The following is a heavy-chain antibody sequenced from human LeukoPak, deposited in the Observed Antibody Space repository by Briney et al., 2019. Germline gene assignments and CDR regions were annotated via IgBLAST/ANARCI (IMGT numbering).Heavy chain of an antibody. CDR3: ARGRIGGPKAPFDY. D-gene: IGHD3-16*01. V-gene: IGHV4-59*01. CDR2: IYDSGST. Sequence: SETLSLTCTVSGGSLSNYYWSWILQPPGKGLEWCGHIYDSGSTTYNPSPITRVTISVDTSKKQFSLRLSSVTAADTAVYYCARGRIGGPKAPFDYWGQGTLVTVSS. CDR1: GGSLSNYY. J-gene: IGHJ4*02.